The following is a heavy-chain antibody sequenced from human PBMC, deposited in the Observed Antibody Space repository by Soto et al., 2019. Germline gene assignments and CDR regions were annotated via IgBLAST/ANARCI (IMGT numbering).Heavy chain of an antibody. D-gene: IGHD1-1*01. Sequence: PSXTLSLTCDISGDSVSSNSAGWNWIRQTTSRFLEWLGRTYYKSKWYYTYAASVKSRITVSPDTSKNQFSLQLTSVTPEDTAVYYCARGSWDDVSGHYYMDVWDKGTMVTVSS. CDR3: ARGSWDDVSGHYYMDV. J-gene: IGHJ6*03. CDR2: TYYKSKWYY. CDR1: GDSVSSNSAG. V-gene: IGHV6-1*01.